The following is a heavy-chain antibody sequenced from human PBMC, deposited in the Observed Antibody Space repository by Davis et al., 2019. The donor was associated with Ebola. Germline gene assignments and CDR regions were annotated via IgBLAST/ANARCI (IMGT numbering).Heavy chain of an antibody. V-gene: IGHV3-21*01. Sequence: GESLKISCAASGFTFSGSAMHWVRQAPGKGLEWVSSIRSSSSYIYYADSVKGRFTISRDNAKNSLYLQMNSLRAEDTAVYYCARVGWLREGGLFDYWGQGTLVTVSS. CDR1: GFTFSGSA. D-gene: IGHD5-12*01. J-gene: IGHJ4*02. CDR2: IRSSSSYI. CDR3: ARVGWLREGGLFDY.